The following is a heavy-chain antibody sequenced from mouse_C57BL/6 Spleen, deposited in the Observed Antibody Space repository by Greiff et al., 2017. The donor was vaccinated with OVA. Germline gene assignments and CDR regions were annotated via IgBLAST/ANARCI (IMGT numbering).Heavy chain of an antibody. V-gene: IGHV1-15*01. CDR3: TRGGSPSGFAY. Sequence: QVQLQQSGAELVRPGASVTLSCKASGYTFTDYEMHWVKQTPVHGLEWIGAIDPETGGTAYNQKFKGKAILTADKSSSPAYMELRSLTSAASAVYYCTRGGSPSGFAYWGQGTLVTVSA. CDR2: IDPETGGT. CDR1: GYTFTDYE. J-gene: IGHJ3*01.